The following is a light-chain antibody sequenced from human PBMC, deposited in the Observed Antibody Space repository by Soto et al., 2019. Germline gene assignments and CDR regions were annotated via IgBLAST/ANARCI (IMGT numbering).Light chain of an antibody. CDR2: GTS. J-gene: IGKJ1*01. V-gene: IGKV3-20*01. CDR1: QSVGSNY. CDR3: QQYGTSPRM. Sequence: EIVLTQSPGTLSLSPGEIVTLSCRASQSVGSNYLAWYQQKPGQAPRLVIYGTSNRATGTPDRFSGSGSGTDFTLTISRLEPEDFAVYYCQQYGTSPRMFGQGTKVDIK.